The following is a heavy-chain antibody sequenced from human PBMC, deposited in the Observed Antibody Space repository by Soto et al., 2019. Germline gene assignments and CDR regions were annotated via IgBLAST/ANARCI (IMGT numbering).Heavy chain of an antibody. CDR1: GFSLSTSGMC. Sequence: GPTLVNPTQTLTLTCTFSGFSLSTSGMCVSWIRQPPGKALEWLARIDWDDDKYYSTSLKTRLTISKDTSKNQVVLTMTNMDPVDTATYYCARSLASYYDFWSGYYPYGMDVWGQGT. D-gene: IGHD3-3*01. V-gene: IGHV2-70*11. CDR2: IDWDDDK. CDR3: ARSLASYYDFWSGYYPYGMDV. J-gene: IGHJ6*02.